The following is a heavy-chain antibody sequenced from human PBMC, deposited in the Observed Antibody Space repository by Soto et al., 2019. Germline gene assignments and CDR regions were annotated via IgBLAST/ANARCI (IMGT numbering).Heavy chain of an antibody. CDR2: IYYSGST. Sequence: PSETLSLTCTVSGGSISSYYWSWIRQPPGKGLEWIGYIYYSGSTNYNPSLKSRVTISVDTSKNQFSLKLSSVTAADTAVYYCARESYYSYGSTPFDYWGQGTLVTVSS. J-gene: IGHJ4*02. CDR3: ARESYYSYGSTPFDY. D-gene: IGHD5-18*01. CDR1: GGSISSYY. V-gene: IGHV4-59*01.